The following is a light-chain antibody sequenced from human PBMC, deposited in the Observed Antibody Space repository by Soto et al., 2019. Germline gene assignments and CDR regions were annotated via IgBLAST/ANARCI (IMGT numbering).Light chain of an antibody. CDR2: DAS. Sequence: DIVLTQSPATLSLSPGERATLSCRASQSVSRYLAWYQQKPAQAPRLLIYDASNRATGIPARFSGSGSGTDFTLTISSLEPEDFAVYYCQQRSDWPSTFGGGTKVEI. CDR3: QQRSDWPST. V-gene: IGKV3-11*01. J-gene: IGKJ4*01. CDR1: QSVSRY.